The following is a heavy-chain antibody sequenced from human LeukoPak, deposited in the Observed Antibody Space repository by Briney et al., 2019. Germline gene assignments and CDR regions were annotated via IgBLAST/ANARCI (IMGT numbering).Heavy chain of an antibody. V-gene: IGHV4-31*02. CDR1: GFTFSSYA. CDR2: IYYSGST. Sequence: LRLSCAASGFTFSSYAMSWIRQHPGKGLEWIGYIYYSGSTYYNPSLKSRVTISVDTSKNQFSLKLSSVTAADTAVYYCARDGEYCSGGSCYHYWGQGTLVTVSS. J-gene: IGHJ4*02. CDR3: ARDGEYCSGGSCYHY. D-gene: IGHD2-15*01.